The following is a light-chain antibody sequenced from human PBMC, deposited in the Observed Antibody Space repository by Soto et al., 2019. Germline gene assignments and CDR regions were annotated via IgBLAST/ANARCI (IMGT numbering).Light chain of an antibody. Sequence: DIVMTQSPDSLAVSLGERATINCKSSQSVLYSPNNKNYLAWYQQKPGQPPKLLIYWASTLESVVPDRFSGSGSGTDFTLTISSLQAEDVAVYYCQQYYRTPLTFGGGTKVEIK. CDR2: WAS. J-gene: IGKJ4*01. CDR1: QSVLYSPNNKNY. CDR3: QQYYRTPLT. V-gene: IGKV4-1*01.